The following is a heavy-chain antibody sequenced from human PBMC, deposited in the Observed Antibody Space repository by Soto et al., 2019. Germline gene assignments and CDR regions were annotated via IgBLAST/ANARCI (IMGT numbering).Heavy chain of an antibody. Sequence: SVKVSCKASGGTFSSYAISWVRQAPGQGLEWMGGIIPIFGTANYAQKFQGRVTITADESTSTAYMELSSLRSEDTAVYYCATQNRGDIVEVPAALYYYYYYGMDVWGQGTTDTV. D-gene: IGHD2-2*01. V-gene: IGHV1-69*13. CDR1: GGTFSSYA. CDR2: IIPIFGTA. J-gene: IGHJ6*02. CDR3: ATQNRGDIVEVPAALYYYYYYGMDV.